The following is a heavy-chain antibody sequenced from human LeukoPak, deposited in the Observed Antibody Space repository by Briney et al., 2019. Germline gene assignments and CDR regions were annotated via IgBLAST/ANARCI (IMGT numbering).Heavy chain of an antibody. CDR3: ARESGYYYDSSGYPDY. V-gene: IGHV3-21*01. CDR2: ISSSGSHI. CDR1: GFTFSSYS. Sequence: PGGSLRLSCVASGFTFSSYSMNWVRQAPGKGLEWVSSISSSGSHIYYADSVRGRFTISRDNAKNSLYLQMNSLRAEDTAVYYCARESGYYYDSSGYPDYWGQGTLVTVSS. D-gene: IGHD3-22*01. J-gene: IGHJ4*02.